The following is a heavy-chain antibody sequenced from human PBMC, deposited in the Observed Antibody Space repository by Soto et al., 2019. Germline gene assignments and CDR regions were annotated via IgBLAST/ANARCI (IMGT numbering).Heavy chain of an antibody. V-gene: IGHV4-39*01. D-gene: IGHD3-22*01. J-gene: IGHJ4*02. CDR3: ARQSLNRHYYDSSGFYKSLIDY. Sequence: SETLSLTCTVSGGSISSSSYYWGWIRQPPGKGLEWIGSIYYSGSTYYNPSPKRRVTISVNTSKNQFSLKLSSVTAADTAVYYCARQSLNRHYYDSSGFYKSLIDYWGQGTLVTVSS. CDR2: IYYSGST. CDR1: GGSISSSSYY.